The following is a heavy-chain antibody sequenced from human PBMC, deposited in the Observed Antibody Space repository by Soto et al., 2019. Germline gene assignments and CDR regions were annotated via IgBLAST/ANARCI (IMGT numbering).Heavy chain of an antibody. V-gene: IGHV4-34*01. J-gene: IGHJ6*03. CDR2: INHSGST. D-gene: IGHD3-9*01. CDR3: ARRALRYFDWSTRVDYYYYYMDV. CDR1: GGSFSGYY. Sequence: SETLSLTCTVYGGSFSGYYWSWIRQPPGKGLEWIGEINHSGSTNYNPSLKSRVTISVDTSKNQFSLKLSSVTAADTAVYYCARRALRYFDWSTRVDYYYYYMDVWGKGTTVTVSS.